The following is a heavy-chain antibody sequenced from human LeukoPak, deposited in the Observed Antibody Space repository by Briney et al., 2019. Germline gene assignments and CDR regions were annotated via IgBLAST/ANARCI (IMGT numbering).Heavy chain of an antibody. CDR1: GGSISSSSYY. Sequence: SETLSLTCTVSGGSISSSSYYWGWIRQPPGKGLEWIGSIYYSGITHYSPSLKSRVTISVDTSKNQFSLKLSSVTATDTALYYCARRVYGTSQYYWGQGTPVTVSS. CDR3: ARRVYGTSQYY. V-gene: IGHV4-39*01. D-gene: IGHD5/OR15-5a*01. CDR2: IYYSGIT. J-gene: IGHJ4*02.